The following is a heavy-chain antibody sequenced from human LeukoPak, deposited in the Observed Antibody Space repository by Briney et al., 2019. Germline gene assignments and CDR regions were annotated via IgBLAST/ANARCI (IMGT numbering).Heavy chain of an antibody. CDR1: GFTFSSYS. V-gene: IGHV3-74*01. CDR3: AREYRRSAMGFDY. Sequence: GGSLRLSCAASGFTFSSYSMNWVRQAPGKGLVWVSRINSDGSSTSYADSVKGRFTISRDNAKNTLYLQMNSLRAEDTAVYYCAREYRRSAMGFDYWGQGTLVTVSS. CDR2: INSDGSST. D-gene: IGHD5-18*01. J-gene: IGHJ4*02.